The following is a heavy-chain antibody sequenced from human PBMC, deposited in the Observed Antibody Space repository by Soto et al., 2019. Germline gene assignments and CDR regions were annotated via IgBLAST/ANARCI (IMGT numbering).Heavy chain of an antibody. D-gene: IGHD1-26*01. CDR2: INPSGST. V-gene: IGHV4-34*01. Sequence: QVQLQQWGAGLLKPSETLSLTCAVYGGSFSGYYWSWIRQPPGKGLEWIGEINPSGSTNYNPSLKSRVTMSVDSSKYLFSQKLSSVPAADTAVYYWARLRSLLSRDDFMVGGAFDIWGQVTMVAVSA. J-gene: IGHJ3*02. CDR3: ARLRSLLSRDDFMVGGAFDI. CDR1: GGSFSGYY.